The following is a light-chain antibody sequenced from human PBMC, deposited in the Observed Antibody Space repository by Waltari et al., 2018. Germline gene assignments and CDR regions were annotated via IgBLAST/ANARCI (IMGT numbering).Light chain of an antibody. V-gene: IGLV2-14*01. CDR2: DVI. CDR3: NSYTNNSTLV. CDR1: SSDVGAYSY. Sequence: QSALTQPASVSGSPGQSITISCTGTSSDVGAYSYVSWYQQFPGKVPKLIIYDVIRRPSGFSNRFSGSKSGNTASLTISGLQGEDEAHYYCNSYTNNSTLVFGGGTELTVL. J-gene: IGLJ3*02.